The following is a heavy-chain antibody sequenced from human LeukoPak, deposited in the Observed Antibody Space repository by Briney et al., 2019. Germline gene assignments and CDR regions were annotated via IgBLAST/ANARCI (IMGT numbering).Heavy chain of an antibody. CDR2: ISSSSSTI. CDR1: GFTFSSYS. J-gene: IGHJ4*02. V-gene: IGHV3-48*01. D-gene: IGHD3-10*01. CDR3: AREPRRITMVRGVPDGY. Sequence: PGGSLRLSCAASGFTFSSYSMNWVRQAPGKGLEWVSYISSSSSTIYYADSVEGRFTISRDNAKNSLYLQMNSLRAEDTAVYYCAREPRRITMVRGVPDGYWGQGTLVTVSS.